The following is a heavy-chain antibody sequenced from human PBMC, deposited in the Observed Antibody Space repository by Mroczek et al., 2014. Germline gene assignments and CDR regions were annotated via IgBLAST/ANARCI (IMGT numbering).Heavy chain of an antibody. CDR3: ARDMDSGSSWESHWFDP. J-gene: IGHJ5*02. V-gene: IGHV1-46*03. CDR1: GYTFTSYY. Sequence: SGAEVKKPGASVKVSCKASGYTFTSYYMHWVRQAPGQGLEWMGIINPSGGSTSYAQKFQGRVTMTRDTSTSTVYMELSSLRSEDTAVYYCARDMDSGSSWESHWFDPWGQGTPGHRLL. CDR2: INPSGGST. D-gene: IGHD1-26*01.